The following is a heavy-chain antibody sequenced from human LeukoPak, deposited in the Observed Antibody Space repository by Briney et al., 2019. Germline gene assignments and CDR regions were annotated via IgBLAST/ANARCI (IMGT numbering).Heavy chain of an antibody. CDR1: GFTFSSYG. J-gene: IGHJ3*02. Sequence: PGMSLRLSCAASGFTFSSYGFHGVRRTPGKGLEGVALIWFYGSNKDYADSVKGRFTISRDNSKNTVYLQMNSLRDEDTAVYYCARGGVGIGAFDIWGQGTRVIVSS. V-gene: IGHV3-33*01. D-gene: IGHD2-8*01. CDR2: IWFYGSNK. CDR3: ARGGVGIGAFDI.